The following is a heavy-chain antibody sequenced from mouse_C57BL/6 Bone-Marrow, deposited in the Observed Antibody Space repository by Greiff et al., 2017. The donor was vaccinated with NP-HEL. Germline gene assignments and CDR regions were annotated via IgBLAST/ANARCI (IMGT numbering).Heavy chain of an antibody. Sequence: DVKLVESGGGLVKPGGSLKLSCAASGFTFSSYAMSWVRQTPEKRLEWVATISDGGSYTYYPHNVKGRFTISRDNAKNNLYLQMSHLKSEDTAMYCCARDRFSTKGFDYWGQGTTLTVSS. CDR1: GFTFSSYA. V-gene: IGHV5-4*01. J-gene: IGHJ2*01. CDR2: ISDGGSYT. CDR3: ARDRFSTKGFDY.